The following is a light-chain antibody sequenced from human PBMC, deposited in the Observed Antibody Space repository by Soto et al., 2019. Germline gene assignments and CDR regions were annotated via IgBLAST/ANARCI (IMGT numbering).Light chain of an antibody. Sequence: QTVVTQDPSFSVSPGGTVTLTCGLSSGSVSSTYHPSWYQQTPGQAPRTLIYSTNTRSSGVPDRFSGSILGNKAALTITGAQADDESDYYCVLYMGSGISVFGGGTKLTVL. CDR3: VLYMGSGISV. V-gene: IGLV8-61*01. J-gene: IGLJ2*01. CDR1: SGSVSSTYH. CDR2: STN.